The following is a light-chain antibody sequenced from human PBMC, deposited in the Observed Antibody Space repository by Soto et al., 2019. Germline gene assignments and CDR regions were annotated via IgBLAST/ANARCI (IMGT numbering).Light chain of an antibody. CDR3: QHYDTFACT. CDR2: GAS. CDR1: EDIDTS. V-gene: IGKV1-5*01. J-gene: IGKJ1*01. Sequence: DIQMTQSPSTLPVSLGDRITITCRASEDIDTSLAWFQQRPGKAPKVLIAGASGLMNGVPSTFSGSGSGTEFALTISSVQPADFAPYFCQHYDTFACTFGQGTKVEMK.